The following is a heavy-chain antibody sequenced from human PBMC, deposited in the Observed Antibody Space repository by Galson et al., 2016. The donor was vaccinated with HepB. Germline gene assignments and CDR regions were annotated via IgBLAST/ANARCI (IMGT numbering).Heavy chain of an antibody. V-gene: IGHV3-48*03. J-gene: IGHJ4*02. D-gene: IGHD6-6*01. Sequence: SLRLSCAASGFTFTSYEMNWVRQAPGKGLEWISYISNSGFTIYYADSVKGRFTISRDNAKNTLYLQMNSLRAEDTAVYYCVAARPDFDYWGQGTLVTVSS. CDR2: ISNSGFTI. CDR1: GFTFTSYE. CDR3: VAARPDFDY.